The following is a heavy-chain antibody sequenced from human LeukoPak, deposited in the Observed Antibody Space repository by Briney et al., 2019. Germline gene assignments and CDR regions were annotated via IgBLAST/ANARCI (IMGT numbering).Heavy chain of an antibody. CDR2: IYTSGST. V-gene: IGHV4-61*02. CDR1: GGSISSGSYY. CDR3: ARGSLAARLNLWVDY. J-gene: IGHJ4*02. Sequence: SQTPSLTCTVSGGSISSGSYYWRWIRQPAGTGLEWIGRIYTSGSTNYNPSLKSRVTISVDTSKNQFSLKLSSVTAADTAVYYCARGSLAARLNLWVDYWGQGTLVTVSS. D-gene: IGHD6-6*01.